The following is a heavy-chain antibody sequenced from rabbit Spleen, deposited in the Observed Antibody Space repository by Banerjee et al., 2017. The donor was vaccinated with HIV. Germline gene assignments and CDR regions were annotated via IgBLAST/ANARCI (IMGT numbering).Heavy chain of an antibody. CDR3: ARDTSSSFSSYGMDL. J-gene: IGHJ6*01. CDR1: GVSFSSSSY. V-gene: IGHV1S40*01. CDR2: IDSGDSGFT. Sequence: QSLEESGGDLVKPGASLTLTCTASGVSFSSSSYMCWVRQAPGKGLEWIACIDSGDSGFTYYANWAKGRFTISKTSSTTVTLQMTSLTAADTATYFCARDTSSSFSSYGMDLWGPGTLVTVS. D-gene: IGHD1-1*01.